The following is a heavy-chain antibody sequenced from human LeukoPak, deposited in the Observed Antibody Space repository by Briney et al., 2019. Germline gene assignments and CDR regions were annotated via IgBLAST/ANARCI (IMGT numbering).Heavy chain of an antibody. J-gene: IGHJ6*03. CDR2: INPNSGGT. CDR3: ARQSASVRNYYYYMDV. V-gene: IGHV1-2*02. D-gene: IGHD2-21*01. CDR1: GYTFTGYY. Sequence: GASVKVSCKASGYTFTGYYMHWVRQAPGQGLEWMGWINPNSGGTNYAQKFQGRVTMTRDTSISTAYMELSSLRSEDTAVYYCARQSASVRNYYYYMDVWGKGTTVTISS.